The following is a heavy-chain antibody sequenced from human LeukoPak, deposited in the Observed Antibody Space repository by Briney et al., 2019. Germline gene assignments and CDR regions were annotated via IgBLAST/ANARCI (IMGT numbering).Heavy chain of an antibody. D-gene: IGHD1-26*01. CDR1: GFTFSGYW. CDR3: ARDSGSYSLLPDY. Sequence: PGGSLRLSCAASGFTFSGYWMSWVRQAPGKGLEWVSSISSSSSYIYYADSVKGRFTISRDNAKNSLYLQMNSLRAEDTAVYYCARDSGSYSLLPDYWGQGTLVTVSS. CDR2: ISSSSSYI. V-gene: IGHV3-21*01. J-gene: IGHJ4*02.